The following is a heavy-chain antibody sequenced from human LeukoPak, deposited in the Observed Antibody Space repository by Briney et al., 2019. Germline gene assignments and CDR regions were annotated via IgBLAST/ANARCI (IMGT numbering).Heavy chain of an antibody. D-gene: IGHD3-10*02. CDR2: AGWAGGTT. V-gene: IGHV3-43*01. Sequence: GGSLRLSCATSGFNFHRYTIPWVRHAPGKGLGWVSLAGWAGGTTYYSDSVRGRFTISRDSGRNSVYLQMNSLTTDDTAFYFCAKELDTMFFDYWGQGALVTVSS. CDR1: GFNFHRYT. CDR3: AKELDTMFFDY. J-gene: IGHJ4*02.